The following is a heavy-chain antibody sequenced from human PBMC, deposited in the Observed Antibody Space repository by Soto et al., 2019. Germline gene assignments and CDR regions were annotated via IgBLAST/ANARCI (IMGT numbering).Heavy chain of an antibody. CDR2: IWYDGSNK. V-gene: IGHV3-33*01. CDR3: ARDRSSSSYYYYYYMDV. Sequence: GGSLRLSCAASGFTFSSYGMHWVRQAPGKGLEWVAVIWYDGSNKYYVDSVKGRFTISRDNSKSTLFLQMNSLRAEDTAVYYCARDRSSSSYYYYYYMDVWGKGTTVTVSS. CDR1: GFTFSSYG. D-gene: IGHD6-13*01. J-gene: IGHJ6*03.